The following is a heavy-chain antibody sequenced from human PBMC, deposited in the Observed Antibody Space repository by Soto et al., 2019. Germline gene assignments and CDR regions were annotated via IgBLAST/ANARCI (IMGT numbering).Heavy chain of an antibody. Sequence: GASVKVSCKASGYTFTSYAMHWVRQAPGQRLEWMGWINAGNGNTKYSQKFQGRVTITRDTSASTAYMELSSLRSEDTAVYYCARALILRYFDWFDHFDYWGQGTLVTVSS. CDR3: ARALILRYFDWFDHFDY. D-gene: IGHD3-9*01. V-gene: IGHV1-3*01. J-gene: IGHJ4*02. CDR2: INAGNGNT. CDR1: GYTFTSYA.